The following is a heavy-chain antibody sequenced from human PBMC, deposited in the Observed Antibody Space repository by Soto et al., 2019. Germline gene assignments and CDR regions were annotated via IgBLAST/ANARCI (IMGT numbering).Heavy chain of an antibody. Sequence: EVQLVESGGGLVQPGGSLRLTCAASGFIFTDHYMDWVRQAPGKGLEWVGRPRTNPTGYTTEYAASVKGRFTISRDDSKNTLYLQMHSLKSVDTAIYYCARVLERGAADFWGRGTLVTVSS. CDR1: GFIFTDHY. D-gene: IGHD1-26*01. V-gene: IGHV3-72*01. CDR3: ARVLERGAADF. CDR2: PRTNPTGYTT. J-gene: IGHJ4*02.